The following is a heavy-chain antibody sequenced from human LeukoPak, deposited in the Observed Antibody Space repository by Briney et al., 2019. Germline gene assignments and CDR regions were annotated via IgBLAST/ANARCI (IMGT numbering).Heavy chain of an antibody. D-gene: IGHD2-21*01. CDR1: GFTFRNYA. J-gene: IGHJ6*03. Sequence: GRSLRLSCAASGFTFRNYAMHWVRQAPGKGLEWVVVISYDGSSKYYADSVRGRFTISRDNSKNTLYLQMNSLRAEDTAVYYCAREVSHYYYMDVWGKGTTVTVSS. CDR3: AREVSHYYYMDV. V-gene: IGHV3-30*03. CDR2: ISYDGSSK.